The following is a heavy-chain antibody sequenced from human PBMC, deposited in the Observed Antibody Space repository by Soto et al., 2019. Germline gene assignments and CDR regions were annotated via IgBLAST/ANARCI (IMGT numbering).Heavy chain of an antibody. J-gene: IGHJ5*02. CDR1: GGSITSISYY. CDR3: ARHVGSSGYSSSGFDP. V-gene: IGHV4-39*01. D-gene: IGHD3-22*01. CDR2: IYYSGST. Sequence: SETLSLTCTVSGGSITSISYYWGWIRQPPGKGLEWIGSIYYSGSTYYNPSLKSRVTISVDTSKNQFSLKLSAVTAADTAVYYCARHVGSSGYSSSGFDPWGQGTLVTVSS.